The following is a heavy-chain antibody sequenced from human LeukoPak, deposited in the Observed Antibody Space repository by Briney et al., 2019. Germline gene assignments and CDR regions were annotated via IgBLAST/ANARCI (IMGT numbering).Heavy chain of an antibody. CDR2: ISYDGSNK. CDR1: GFTFSSYG. J-gene: IGHJ5*02. V-gene: IGHV3-30*18. CDR3: AKGWRHDYVWGSYAYNWFDP. Sequence: GGSLRLSCAASGFTFSSYGMHWVRQAPGKGLEWVAVISYDGSNKYYADSVKGRFTISRDNSKNTLYLQMNSLRADDTAVYYCAKGWRHDYVWGSYAYNWFDPWGQGTLVTVSS. D-gene: IGHD3-16*01.